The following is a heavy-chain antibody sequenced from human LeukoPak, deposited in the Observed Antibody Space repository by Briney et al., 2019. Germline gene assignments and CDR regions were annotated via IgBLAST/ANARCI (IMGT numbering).Heavy chain of an antibody. J-gene: IGHJ4*02. CDR3: ARGCVYYYDSSGYYKGFDY. V-gene: IGHV1-2*02. Sequence: ASVKVSCKASGYTFTGYYMRWVRQAPGQGLEWMGWINPNSGGTNYAQKFQGRVTMTRDTSISTAYMELSRLRSDDTAVYYCARGCVYYYDSSGYYKGFDYWGQGTLVTVSS. CDR1: GYTFTGYY. CDR2: INPNSGGT. D-gene: IGHD3-22*01.